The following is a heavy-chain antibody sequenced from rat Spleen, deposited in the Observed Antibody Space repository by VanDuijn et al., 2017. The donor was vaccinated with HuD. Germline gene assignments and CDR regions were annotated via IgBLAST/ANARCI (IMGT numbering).Heavy chain of an antibody. V-gene: IGHV5-20*01. D-gene: IGHD1-1*01. CDR1: GFTFSDYY. CDR2: ISYDGGST. Sequence: EVQLVESGGGLVQPGRSLKLSCAASGFTFSDYYMAWVRQAPTKGLEWVASISYDGGSTYYRDSVKGRFTISRDNAKSSLYLQMDSLRSEDTATYYCTTGAYYSGDHYYVMDAWGQGASVTVSS. CDR3: TTGAYYSGDHYYVMDA. J-gene: IGHJ4*01.